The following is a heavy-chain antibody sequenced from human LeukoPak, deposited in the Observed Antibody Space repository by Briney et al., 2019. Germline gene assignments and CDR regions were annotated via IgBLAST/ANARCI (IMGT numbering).Heavy chain of an antibody. CDR1: GYTFNSYD. J-gene: IGHJ4*02. D-gene: IGHD2-15*01. CDR3: AKDSSVVVDVGNYFDY. V-gene: IGHV1-3*01. CDR2: INGGSGRT. Sequence: ASVRVSCKASGYTFNSYDIHWVRQAPGQRPEWMGGINGGSGRTKYLQKLQGRVTITRDTSANTAFMELSSLRSEDTAVYYCAKDSSVVVDVGNYFDYWGQGTLVTVSS.